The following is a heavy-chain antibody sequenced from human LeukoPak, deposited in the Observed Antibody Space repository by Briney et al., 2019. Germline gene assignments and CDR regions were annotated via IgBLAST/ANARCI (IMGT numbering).Heavy chain of an antibody. CDR1: GGSISSYY. V-gene: IGHV4-59*12. CDR2: IYYSGST. Sequence: PSETLSLTCTVSGGSISSYYWSWIRQPPGKGLEWIGYIYYSGSTNYNPSLKSRVTISVDASKNQFSLKLSSVTAADTAVYYCARGEVDEYYYDSSGSFDYWGQETLVTVSS. D-gene: IGHD3-22*01. CDR3: ARGEVDEYYYDSSGSFDY. J-gene: IGHJ4*02.